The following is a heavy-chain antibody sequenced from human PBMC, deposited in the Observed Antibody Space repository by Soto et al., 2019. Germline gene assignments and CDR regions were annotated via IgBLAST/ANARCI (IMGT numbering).Heavy chain of an antibody. D-gene: IGHD3-16*01. CDR3: AKRHYDFYDYYYGMDV. CDR1: GFTFIAYD. V-gene: IGHV3-23*01. Sequence: EVQLLESGGGLVQPGGSLRLSCAASGFTFIAYDMSWVRQAPGKGLEWVSGITGGGDNTFYADSVKGRFTISRDNSKKTLFLQMNSLRAEDAAVYYCAKRHYDFYDYYYGMDVWGQGTTVTVSS. CDR2: ITGGGDNT. J-gene: IGHJ6*02.